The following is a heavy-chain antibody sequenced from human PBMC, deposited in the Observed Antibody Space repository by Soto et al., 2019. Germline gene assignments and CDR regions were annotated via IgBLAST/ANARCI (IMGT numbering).Heavy chain of an antibody. Sequence: QVQLVESGGGVIQPGRSLRLSCEASGFAFDTYGMHWIRQGAGQGLEWVATMSYDGSKIYYRDSVRGRFSISRDDSKRTLYLQMNSLRAEDTAVYYCAKARDPYYYYYLMDVWGQGTTVTVSS. CDR3: AKARDPYYYYYLMDV. CDR1: GFAFDTYG. V-gene: IGHV3-30*18. CDR2: MSYDGSKI. J-gene: IGHJ6*02.